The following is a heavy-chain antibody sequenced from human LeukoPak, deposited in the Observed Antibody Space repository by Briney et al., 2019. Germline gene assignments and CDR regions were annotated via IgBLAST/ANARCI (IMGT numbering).Heavy chain of an antibody. D-gene: IGHD3-10*01. V-gene: IGHV1-18*01. CDR1: GYTFTSYG. J-gene: IGHJ5*02. Sequence: ASVKVSCKASGYTFTSYGISWVRQAPGQGLGWMGWISAYNGNTNYAQKLQGRVTMTPDTSTSTAYMELRSLRSDDTAVYYCARIWFGDLNWFDPWGQGTLVTVSS. CDR2: ISAYNGNT. CDR3: ARIWFGDLNWFDP.